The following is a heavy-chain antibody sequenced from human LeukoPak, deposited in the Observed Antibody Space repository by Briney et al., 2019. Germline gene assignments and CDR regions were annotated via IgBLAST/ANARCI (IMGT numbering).Heavy chain of an antibody. Sequence: GASVKVSCKASGYSFTGYYIHWVRQAPGQGLEWMGWINPTSGATIYAQSFQGRVAMTRDTSINTAYMELSRLRSDDTAVYYCARAQVAAAGIFDYWDQGTLVTVSS. J-gene: IGHJ4*02. CDR2: INPTSGAT. CDR3: ARAQVAAAGIFDY. CDR1: GYSFTGYY. D-gene: IGHD6-13*01. V-gene: IGHV1-2*02.